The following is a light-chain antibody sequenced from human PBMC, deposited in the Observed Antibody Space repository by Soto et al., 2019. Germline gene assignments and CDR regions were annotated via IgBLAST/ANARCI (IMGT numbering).Light chain of an antibody. CDR3: QQSYSTPLT. V-gene: IGKV1-39*01. CDR1: QSISSY. Sequence: DIQMTQSPSSLSASVPARVTITGRASQSISSYLNWYQQKPGKAPKLLIYAASSLQSGVPSRFSGSGSGTDFTLTISSLQPEDFATYYCQQSYSTPLTFGGGTKVDIK. J-gene: IGKJ4*01. CDR2: AAS.